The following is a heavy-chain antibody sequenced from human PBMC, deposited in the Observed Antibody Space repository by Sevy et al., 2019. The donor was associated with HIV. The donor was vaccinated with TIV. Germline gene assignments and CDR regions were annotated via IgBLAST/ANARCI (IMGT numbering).Heavy chain of an antibody. J-gene: IGHJ4*02. CDR3: AREVVGGFDY. CDR1: GFTFSSYA. D-gene: IGHD2-15*01. V-gene: IGHV3-30-3*01. Sequence: GGSLRLSCAASGFTFSSYAMHWVRQAPGKGLEWVAVISYDGSNKYYADSVKGRFTISRDNSKNTLYLQMNSLRAEDTAGYYCAREVVGGFDYWGQGTLVTVSS. CDR2: ISYDGSNK.